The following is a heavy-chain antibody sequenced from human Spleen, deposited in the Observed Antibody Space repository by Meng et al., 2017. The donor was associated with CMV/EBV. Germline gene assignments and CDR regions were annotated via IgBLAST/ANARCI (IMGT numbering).Heavy chain of an antibody. CDR1: SGPWSSGVCC. V-gene: IGHV4-31*03. Sequence: CTVSSGPWSSGVCCWSWIRQHPERVLACIGYSYYDGTTHYNPSLRSRVSISVDTSKNQFSLKLNSVTAADTAGYFCSRQAPDNWFDPWGQGALVTVSS. CDR2: SYYDGTT. CDR3: SRQAPDNWFDP. J-gene: IGHJ5*02.